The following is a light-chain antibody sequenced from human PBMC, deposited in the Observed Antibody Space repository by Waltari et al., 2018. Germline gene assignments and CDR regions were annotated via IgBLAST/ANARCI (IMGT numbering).Light chain of an antibody. CDR1: IVPKKY. V-gene: IGLV3-27*01. CDR2: QDT. Sequence: FDLTQPSSVSVSPGQTARITCSGDIVPKKYTRWFQQKPGRAPLLLIYQDTERPLGIPERFSGSISGTTITLTITGAQFEDEADYHCFSAADDFWVFGGGTKLTVL. CDR3: FSAADDFWV. J-gene: IGLJ3*02.